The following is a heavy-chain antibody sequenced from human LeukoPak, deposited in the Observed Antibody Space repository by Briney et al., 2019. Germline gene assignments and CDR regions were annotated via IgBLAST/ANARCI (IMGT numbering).Heavy chain of an antibody. V-gene: IGHV1-69*05. CDR1: GGTFSSYA. D-gene: IGHD3-10*01. Sequence: SVKVSCKASGGTFSSYAISWVRQAPGQGLEWMGGIIPIFGTANFAQKFQGRVTITTDESTSTAYMELSSLRSEDTAVYYCASPYGSARGGWFDPWGQGTLVTVSS. CDR3: ASPYGSARGGWFDP. CDR2: IIPIFGTA. J-gene: IGHJ5*02.